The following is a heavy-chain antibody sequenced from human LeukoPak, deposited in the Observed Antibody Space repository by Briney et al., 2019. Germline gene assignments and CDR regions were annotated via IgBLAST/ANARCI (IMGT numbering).Heavy chain of an antibody. Sequence: PGESLRLSCAASGFTFSNYALSWVRQAPGKGLEWVSTLSDDTYYADSVKDRFTISRDNSKNTLWLQMNNLRAEDTALYFCARSRGPGSHWFDPWGQGALVTVSS. CDR2: LSDDT. V-gene: IGHV3-23*01. J-gene: IGHJ5*02. CDR1: GFTFSNYA. CDR3: ARSRGPGSHWFDP. D-gene: IGHD3-10*01.